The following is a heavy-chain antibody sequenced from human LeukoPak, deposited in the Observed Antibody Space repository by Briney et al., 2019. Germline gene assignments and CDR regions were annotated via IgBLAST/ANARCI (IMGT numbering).Heavy chain of an antibody. V-gene: IGHV5-51*01. CDR3: ARHPSPYSGSPNWFDP. CDR2: IYPGDSDT. D-gene: IGHD1-26*01. Sequence: GEPLKISCKGSGYSFSTYWIAWVRQMPGKGLEWMGIIYPGDSDTRYSPSFQGQVTISADKSISTAYLQWSSLKASDTAMYYCARHPSPYSGSPNWFDPWGQGTLVTVSS. J-gene: IGHJ5*02. CDR1: GYSFSTYW.